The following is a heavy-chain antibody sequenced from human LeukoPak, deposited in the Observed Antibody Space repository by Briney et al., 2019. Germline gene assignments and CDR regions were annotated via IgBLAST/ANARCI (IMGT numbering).Heavy chain of an antibody. V-gene: IGHV3-7*01. CDR1: GFTFSSQW. J-gene: IGHJ4*02. CDR3: PRDY. CDR2: IKEDGSEK. Sequence: GRSLSLSCAASGFTFSSQWMSWVRQAPGKGLEWVGNIKEDGSEKNYVDSVKGRFTISRDNAKNTLYLQLNSLRPEDTALSFGPRDYWGQGALVTVSS.